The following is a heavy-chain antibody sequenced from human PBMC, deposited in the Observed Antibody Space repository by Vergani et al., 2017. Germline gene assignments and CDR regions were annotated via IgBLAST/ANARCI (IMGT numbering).Heavy chain of an antibody. D-gene: IGHD2-21*02. J-gene: IGHJ3*02. CDR1: GGSISSYY. CDR2: IDYSGST. Sequence: QVQLQESGPGLVKSSETLSLTCSVSGGSISSYYWSWIRQPPGKGLEWIGYIDYSGSTNYNPSLKSRVTISVDTSKNQFSLKLSSVTAADTAVYYCARNPYCGGDCYSDAFDIWGQGTMVTVSS. V-gene: IGHV4-59*01. CDR3: ARNPYCGGDCYSDAFDI.